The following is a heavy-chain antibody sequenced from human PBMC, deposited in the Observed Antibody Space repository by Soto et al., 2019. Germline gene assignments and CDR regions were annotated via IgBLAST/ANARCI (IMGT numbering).Heavy chain of an antibody. CDR2: IYWDDDK. D-gene: IGHD3-3*01. CDR3: AHRVLRTVFGLVTTTAIYFDF. CDR1: GFSLTTSGVS. V-gene: IGHV2-5*02. J-gene: IGHJ4*02. Sequence: QITLNESGPTQVKPRQTLTLTCTFSGFSLTTSGVSVGWIRQSPGKAPEWLALIYWDDDKRYSPSLKSRLTITNDTSKNPVVLTMADLDPADTATYYCAHRVLRTVFGLVTTTAIYFDFWGQGTPVAVSS.